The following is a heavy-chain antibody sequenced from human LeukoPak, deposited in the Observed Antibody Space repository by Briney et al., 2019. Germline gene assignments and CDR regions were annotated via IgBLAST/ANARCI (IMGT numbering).Heavy chain of an antibody. V-gene: IGHV1-18*01. J-gene: IGHJ4*02. CDR3: ARDGTGRYCSSTSCPFDY. CDR2: ISAYNGNT. CDR1: GYTFTSYG. D-gene: IGHD2-2*01. Sequence: ASVTVSCKASGYTFTSYGISWVRQAPGQGLEWMGWISAYNGNTNYAQKLQGRVTMTTDTSTSTAYMELRSLRSDDTAVYYCARDGTGRYCSSTSCPFDYWGQGTLVTVSS.